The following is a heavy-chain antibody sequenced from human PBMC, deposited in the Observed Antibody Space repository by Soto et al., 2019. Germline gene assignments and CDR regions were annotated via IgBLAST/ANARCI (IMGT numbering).Heavy chain of an antibody. J-gene: IGHJ2*01. Sequence: QVQLVQSGAEVKKPGASVKVSCKASGYTFTSYGISWVRQAPGQGLEWMGWISAYNGNANYAQKLQGRVTMTTDTSTSTAYMELRSLRSDDTAVYYCAREFLEYGSYWYFDLWGRGTLVTVSS. CDR3: AREFLEYGSYWYFDL. D-gene: IGHD1-1*01. CDR1: GYTFTSYG. V-gene: IGHV1-18*04. CDR2: ISAYNGNA.